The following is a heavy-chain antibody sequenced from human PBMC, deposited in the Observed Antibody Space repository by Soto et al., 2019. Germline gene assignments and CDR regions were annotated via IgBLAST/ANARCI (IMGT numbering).Heavy chain of an antibody. D-gene: IGHD3-10*01. CDR1: GYTFTGYY. CDR3: ARASGSGSFDYYYMDV. V-gene: IGHV1-2*04. Sequence: ASVKVSCKASGYTFTGYYMHWVRQAPGQGLEWMGWINPNSGGTNYAQKFQGWVTMTRDTSISTAYMELSRLRSDDTAVYYCARASGSGSFDYYYMDVSGKRTTVTDSS. CDR2: INPNSGGT. J-gene: IGHJ6*03.